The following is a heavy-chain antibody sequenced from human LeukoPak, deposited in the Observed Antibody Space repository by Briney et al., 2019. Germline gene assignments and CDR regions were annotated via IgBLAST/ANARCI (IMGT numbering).Heavy chain of an antibody. J-gene: IGHJ4*02. CDR2: ISYDGRNK. D-gene: IGHD5-24*01. Sequence: GGSLRLSCAASGFIFSSYGMHWVRQAPGKGLEWVAVISYDGRNKYYADSVKGRFTISRDNSENTLFLQMNSLRAEDTALYYCSKATPPRDGSNPDSWGPGTLVTASS. V-gene: IGHV3-30*18. CDR1: GFIFSSYG. CDR3: SKATPPRDGSNPDS.